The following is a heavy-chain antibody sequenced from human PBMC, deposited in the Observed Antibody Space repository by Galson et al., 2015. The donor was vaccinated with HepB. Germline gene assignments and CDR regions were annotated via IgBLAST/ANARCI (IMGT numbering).Heavy chain of an antibody. Sequence: SVKVSCKVSGYTLTELSMHWVRQAPGKGLEWMGGFDPEDGETIYAQKFQGRVTMTEDTSTDTAYMELSSLRSEDTAVYYCAAQNPVAGPYYYYYMDVWGKGTTVTVSS. CDR1: GYTLTELS. D-gene: IGHD6-19*01. V-gene: IGHV1-24*01. CDR2: FDPEDGET. J-gene: IGHJ6*03. CDR3: AAQNPVAGPYYYYYMDV.